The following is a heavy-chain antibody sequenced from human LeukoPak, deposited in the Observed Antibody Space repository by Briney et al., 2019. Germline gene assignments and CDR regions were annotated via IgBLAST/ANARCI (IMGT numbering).Heavy chain of an antibody. Sequence: GGSLRLSCAASGFTFSSYAMSWFRQAPGKGLDGFSAISVRGGSRYYADSVKGRFTISRHNSTNTLYLQMHSLRAEDTAVYYCAKDQSGDQHWGQGTLVTVSS. CDR2: ISVRGGSR. V-gene: IGHV3-23*01. D-gene: IGHD3-3*01. J-gene: IGHJ1*01. CDR3: AKDQSGDQH. CDR1: GFTFSSYA.